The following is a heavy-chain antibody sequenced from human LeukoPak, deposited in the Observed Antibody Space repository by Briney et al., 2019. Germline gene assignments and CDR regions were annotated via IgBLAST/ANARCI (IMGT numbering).Heavy chain of an antibody. J-gene: IGHJ5*02. CDR1: GFTFSSYG. CDR3: ARDLSPHYDILTGYYKGSRGFDP. CDR2: IWYDGSNK. Sequence: GRSLRLSCAASGFTFSSYGMHWVRQAPGKGLEWVAVIWYDGSNKYYADSVKGRFTISRDNSKNTLYLQMNSLRAEDTAVYYCARDLSPHYDILTGYYKGSRGFDPWGQGTLVTVSS. V-gene: IGHV3-33*08. D-gene: IGHD3-9*01.